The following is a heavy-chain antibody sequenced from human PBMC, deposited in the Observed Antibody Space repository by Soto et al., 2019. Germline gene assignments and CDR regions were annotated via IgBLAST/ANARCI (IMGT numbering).Heavy chain of an antibody. CDR2: ISAYSGLT. CDR3: ARALFFWGSVGSAPQDNGYYLDY. V-gene: IGHV1-18*04. D-gene: IGHD3-16*01. Sequence: QVQLVQSGGEVKKSGASVKVSCKASGFTFSSYGFSWVRQAPGQGLEWMGWISAYSGLTAYAQNLRGRVTVTTDTATSTVSMELRGLRFDDTAVYYCARALFFWGSVGSAPQDNGYYLDYWGQGTLVTVSS. CDR1: GFTFSSYG. J-gene: IGHJ4*02.